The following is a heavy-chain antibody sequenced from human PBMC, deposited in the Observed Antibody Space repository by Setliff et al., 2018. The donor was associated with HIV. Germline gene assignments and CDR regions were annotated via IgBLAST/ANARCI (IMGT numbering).Heavy chain of an antibody. CDR1: GFTSSNYW. CDR3: VRGVKDKQWLGTYAFDR. J-gene: IGHJ3*02. Sequence: GESLRLSCAASGFTSSNYWMSWVRQAPGKGLEWVANIKQDGSEKYYVDSVKGRFTISRDNAKNSLYLQMISLRVEDTAVYYCVRGVKDKQWLGTYAFDRWGQGTMVTVSS. V-gene: IGHV3-7*03. CDR2: IKQDGSEK. D-gene: IGHD6-19*01.